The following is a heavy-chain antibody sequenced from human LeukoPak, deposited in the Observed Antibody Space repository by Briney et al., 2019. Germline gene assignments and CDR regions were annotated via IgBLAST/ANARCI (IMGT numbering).Heavy chain of an antibody. Sequence: KPSETLSLTCAVYGGSFSGYYWSWIRQPPGKGLEWIGEINHSGSTNYNPSLKSRVTISVDTSKNQFSLKLSSVTAADTAVYYCARRARGYYYYYMDVWGKGTTVTISS. V-gene: IGHV4-34*01. CDR1: GGSFSGYY. D-gene: IGHD3-10*01. J-gene: IGHJ6*03. CDR2: INHSGST. CDR3: ARRARGYYYYYMDV.